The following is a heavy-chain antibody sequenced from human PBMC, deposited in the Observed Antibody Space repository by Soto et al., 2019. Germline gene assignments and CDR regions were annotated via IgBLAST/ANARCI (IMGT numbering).Heavy chain of an antibody. CDR3: ARGPVAGSDF. CDR1: GYTFTSYG. Sequence: GASVKFSCKDSGYTFTSYGIVWVRQAPGQGLECMGWISPYSGETRYAEKFQDRVTLTTXTXXKXXXMXLXXLKXDDTAVYWCARGPVAGSDFWGQGTLVTVSS. J-gene: IGHJ4*02. V-gene: IGHV1-18*04. D-gene: IGHD6-19*01. CDR2: ISPYSGET.